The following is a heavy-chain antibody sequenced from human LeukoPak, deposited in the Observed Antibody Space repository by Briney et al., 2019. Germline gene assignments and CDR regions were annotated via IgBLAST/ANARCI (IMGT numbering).Heavy chain of an antibody. D-gene: IGHD6-19*01. CDR1: SGSISSYY. Sequence: KPSETLSLTCTTSSGSISSYYWAWIRQPPGKGLEWLGYISYTGNTNYNPSLKNRVTISPDTSKNHFFLKLTSVTAADTAMYYCARHLTTGWRSYFDSWGQGTLVTVSS. J-gene: IGHJ4*02. CDR3: ARHLTTGWRSYFDS. CDR2: ISYTGNT. V-gene: IGHV4-59*08.